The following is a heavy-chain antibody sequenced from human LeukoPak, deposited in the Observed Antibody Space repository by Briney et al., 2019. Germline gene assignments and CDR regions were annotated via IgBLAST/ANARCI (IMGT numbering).Heavy chain of an antibody. D-gene: IGHD5-18*01. J-gene: IGHJ4*02. CDR3: AREGVDTAMVLDY. CDR2: ISYDGSNK. Sequence: GGSLRLSCAASGFTFSSYGMHWVRQAPGKGLEWVAVISYDGSNKYYADSVKGRFTISRDNSKNTLYLQMNSLRAEDTAVYYCAREGVDTAMVLDYWGQGTLVTVSS. V-gene: IGHV3-30*03. CDR1: GFTFSSYG.